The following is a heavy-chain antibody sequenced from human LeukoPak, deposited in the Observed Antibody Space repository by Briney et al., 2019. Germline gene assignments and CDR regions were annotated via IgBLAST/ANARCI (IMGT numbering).Heavy chain of an antibody. V-gene: IGHV1-24*01. CDR2: FDPEDGET. D-gene: IGHD3-22*01. CDR1: GHTLTELS. J-gene: IGHJ4*02. Sequence: GASVKVSCKVSGHTLTELSMHWVRQAPGKGLEWMGGFDPEDGETIYAQKLQGRVTMTEDTSTDTAYMELSSLRSEDTAVYYCATLPPYYYDSSGRNSYWGQGTLVTVSS. CDR3: ATLPPYYYDSSGRNSY.